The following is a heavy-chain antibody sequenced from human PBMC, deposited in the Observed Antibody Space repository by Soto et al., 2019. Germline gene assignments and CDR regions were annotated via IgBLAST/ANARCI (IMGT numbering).Heavy chain of an antibody. D-gene: IGHD3-10*01. CDR3: ASAQSFEFHNWFDP. CDR2: IYYTGNT. J-gene: IGHJ5*02. V-gene: IGHV4-59*13. Sequence: VQLQESGPGLVKPSETLSLTCTVTGGSISTYYWSWIRQPPGKGLEWIGHIYYTGNTNYNPSLKSRVTISVDTSTNRFSLRLRSVSAADTAVYYCASAQSFEFHNWFDPWGQGTLVTVSS. CDR1: GGSISTYY.